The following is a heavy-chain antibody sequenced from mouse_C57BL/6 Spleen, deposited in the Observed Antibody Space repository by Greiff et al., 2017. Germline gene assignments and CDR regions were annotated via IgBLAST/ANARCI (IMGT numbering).Heavy chain of an antibody. J-gene: IGHJ2*01. V-gene: IGHV2-5*01. CDR3: AEGGENFDY. CDR1: GFSLTSYG. CDR2: IWRGGST. Sequence: QVQLQQSGPGLVQPSQSLSITCTVSGFSLTSYGVHWVRQSPGKGLEWLGVIWRGGSTDYNAAFMSRLSITKDNSKSQVFCKMTSLQAEDTARYCRAEGGENFDYWGQGTTLTVSS.